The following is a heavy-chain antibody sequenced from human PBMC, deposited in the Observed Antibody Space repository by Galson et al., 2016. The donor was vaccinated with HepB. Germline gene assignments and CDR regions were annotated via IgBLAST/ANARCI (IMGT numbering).Heavy chain of an antibody. CDR1: GFTFSNYA. D-gene: IGHD6-13*01. CDR2: ISGSGGST. V-gene: IGHV3-23*01. J-gene: IGHJ1*01. CDR3: AKDEPLVRYFQH. Sequence: SLRLSCAASGFTFSNYAMGWVRKAPGKGLEWVSLISGSGGSTYYADSVKGRFTISRDNSKNTLYLQMNSLRAEDTAIYYCAKDEPLVRYFQHWGQGTLVTVSS.